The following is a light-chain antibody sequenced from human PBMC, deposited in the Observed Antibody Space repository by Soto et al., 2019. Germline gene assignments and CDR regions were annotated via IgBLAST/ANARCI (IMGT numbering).Light chain of an antibody. CDR3: HSYDKWPPGT. J-gene: IGKJ1*01. V-gene: IGKV3-15*01. Sequence: KVMTPSPATLSVSPGERTNLSCRASQSVSSTLAWYQQKPGQAPRLLIYGASTRATDIPARFSGSGSGTEFTLTISSLQPEDFAVYFCHSYDKWPPGTFGQGTKVDIK. CDR2: GAS. CDR1: QSVSST.